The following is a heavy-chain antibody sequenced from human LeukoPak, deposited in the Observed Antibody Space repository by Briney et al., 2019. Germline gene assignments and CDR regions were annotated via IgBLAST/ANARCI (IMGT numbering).Heavy chain of an antibody. Sequence: GGSLRLSCAASGFTFSDYYMSWIRQAPGKGLEWVSYISSSGSTIYYADSVKGRFTISRDNAKNSLYLQMNSLRAEDTAVYYCAKVRTPRSGWYAFDYWAQGTLVTVSS. J-gene: IGHJ4*02. D-gene: IGHD6-19*01. CDR1: GFTFSDYY. V-gene: IGHV3-11*01. CDR2: ISSSGSTI. CDR3: AKVRTPRSGWYAFDY.